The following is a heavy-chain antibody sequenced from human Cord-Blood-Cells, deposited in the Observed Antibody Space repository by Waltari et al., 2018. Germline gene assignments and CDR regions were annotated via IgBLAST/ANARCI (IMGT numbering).Heavy chain of an antibody. D-gene: IGHD3-3*01. J-gene: IGHJ5*02. CDR2: INHSGRT. CDR1: GGSFSGYY. Sequence: QVQLQQWGAGLLKPSETLSLTCAVYGGSFSGYYWSWIRQPPGKGLEWIGEINHSGRTNYNPSRKGPGTISVDTSKNQFSLKLSSVTAADTAVYYCARGLNDFWSGYYNWFDPWGQGTLVTVSS. V-gene: IGHV4-34*01. CDR3: ARGLNDFWSGYYNWFDP.